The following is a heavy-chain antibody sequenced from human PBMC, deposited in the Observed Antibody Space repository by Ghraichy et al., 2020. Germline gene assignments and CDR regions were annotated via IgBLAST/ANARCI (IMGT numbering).Heavy chain of an antibody. CDR2: ISSSGSTI. D-gene: IGHD3-16*01. V-gene: IGHV3-48*03. J-gene: IGHJ4*02. CDR3: ARDSAVFNPLGYFDY. Sequence: GGSLRLSCAASGFTFSSYEMNWVRQAPGKGLEWVSYISSSGSTIYYADSVKGRFTISRDNAKNSLYLQMNSLRADDTAVYYCARDSAVFNPLGYFDYWGQGTLVTVSS. CDR1: GFTFSSYE.